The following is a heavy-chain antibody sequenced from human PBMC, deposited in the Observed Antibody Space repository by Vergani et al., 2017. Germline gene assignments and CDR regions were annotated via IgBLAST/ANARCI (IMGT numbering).Heavy chain of an antibody. D-gene: IGHD2-15*01. CDR3: ATKSCGTPGCQIGYFRE. Sequence: QVHLVESVGGVVQPGRSLRLSCVVSGFTSSYYGTYWVRQAPGKGLEWVSVISYDGTQKYYADSVKGRFTISRDNSKSTLYLQMNIMRTENTAVYYCATKSCGTPGCQIGYFREWGQGTLVTVSS. J-gene: IGHJ1*01. V-gene: IGHV3-30*03. CDR2: ISYDGTQK. CDR1: GFTSSYYG.